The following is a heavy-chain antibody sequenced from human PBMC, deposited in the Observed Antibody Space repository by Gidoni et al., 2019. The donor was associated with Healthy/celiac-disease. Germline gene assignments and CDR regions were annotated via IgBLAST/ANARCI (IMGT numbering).Heavy chain of an antibody. V-gene: IGHV4-34*01. Sequence: QVQLQQCGAGRFKPSHTLSSTCAVHGWSFSGYYWSWIRQPPGKGLEWIGEINHSGSTNYNPSLKSRVTISVDTSKNQFSLKLSSVTAADTAVYYCARGVRLGFRNYGMDVWGQGTTVTVSS. CDR3: ARGVRLGFRNYGMDV. J-gene: IGHJ6*02. CDR1: GWSFSGYY. CDR2: INHSGST. D-gene: IGHD7-27*01.